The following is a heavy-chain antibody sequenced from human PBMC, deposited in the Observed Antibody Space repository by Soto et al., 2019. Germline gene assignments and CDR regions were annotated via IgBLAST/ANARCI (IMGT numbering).Heavy chain of an antibody. V-gene: IGHV3-23*01. CDR2: ISGSGGST. J-gene: IGHJ3*02. CDR3: AKDRGYCSSTSCYTLAYDAFDI. D-gene: IGHD2-2*02. CDR1: GFTFSSYA. Sequence: GGSLRLSCAASGFTFSSYAMSWVRQAPGKGLEWVSAISGSGGSTYYADSVKGRFTISRDNSKNTLYLQMNSLRAEDTAVYYGAKDRGYCSSTSCYTLAYDAFDIWGQGTMVTVSS.